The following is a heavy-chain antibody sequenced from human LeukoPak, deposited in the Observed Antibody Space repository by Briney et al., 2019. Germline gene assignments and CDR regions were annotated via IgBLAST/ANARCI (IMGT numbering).Heavy chain of an antibody. Sequence: GGSLRLSCTASGFTFSSYSMNWVRQAPGKGLEWVSYISSSGSTIYYADSVKGRFTISRDNAKNSLYLQMNSLRAEDTAVYYCARHRNADDYGSGSDIIDYWGQGTLVTVSS. J-gene: IGHJ4*02. CDR3: ARHRNADDYGSGSDIIDY. V-gene: IGHV3-48*04. CDR2: ISSSGSTI. D-gene: IGHD3-10*01. CDR1: GFTFSSYS.